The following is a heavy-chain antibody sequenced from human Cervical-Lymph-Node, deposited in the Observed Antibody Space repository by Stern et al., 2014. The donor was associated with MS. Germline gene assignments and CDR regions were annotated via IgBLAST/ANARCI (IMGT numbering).Heavy chain of an antibody. D-gene: IGHD3-3*01. V-gene: IGHV4-39*01. CDR3: ARQVRLYGDHGYFDD. Sequence: QVQLQESGPGLVKPSETLSLTCTVSGGSIGRSTYNWGWIRRPPGKGLEWIGSFFYSGSTYYNPSLKSRVTISVDTSNNQLSLSLPSGTAADTAVYFCARQVRLYGDHGYFDDWGQGTMVTVSS. CDR2: FFYSGST. J-gene: IGHJ3*01. CDR1: GGSIGRSTYN.